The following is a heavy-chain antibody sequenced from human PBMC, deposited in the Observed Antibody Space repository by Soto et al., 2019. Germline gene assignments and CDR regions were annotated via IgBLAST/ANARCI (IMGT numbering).Heavy chain of an antibody. CDR1: GFTFSSYA. CDR3: ARDEQLALDY. Sequence: QVQLVESGGGVVQPGRSLRLSCAASGFTFSSYAMHWVRQAPGKGLEWVAVISYAGSNKYYADSVKCRFTISGDKSKDTLSLQMNSLRAEDTAVYYCARDEQLALDYWGQGTLVTVSS. J-gene: IGHJ4*02. CDR2: ISYAGSNK. D-gene: IGHD6-6*01. V-gene: IGHV3-30-3*01.